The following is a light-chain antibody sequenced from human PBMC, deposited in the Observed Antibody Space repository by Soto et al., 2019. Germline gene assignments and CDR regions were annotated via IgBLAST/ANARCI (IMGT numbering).Light chain of an antibody. CDR1: SGDIGGYNY. J-gene: IGLJ3*02. CDR2: EVH. CDR3: SSFASRGTLV. Sequence: QSVLTQPASVSGSPGQSITISCAGTSGDIGGYNYVSWYQQHPGKAPKLMIYEVHNRPSGVSNRFAASKSGNTASLTISGLQAEDEADYYCSSFASRGTLVFGGGTKVTVL. V-gene: IGLV2-14*03.